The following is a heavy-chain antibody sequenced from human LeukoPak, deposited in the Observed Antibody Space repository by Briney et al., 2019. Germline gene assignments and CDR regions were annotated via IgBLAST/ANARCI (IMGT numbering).Heavy chain of an antibody. V-gene: IGHV3-48*03. J-gene: IGHJ6*03. Sequence: GGSLRLSCAASGFTFSSYEMHWVRQAPGKGLEWVSYISSSDSTIYYADSVQGRFTISRDNSKNTLYLQMNSLRAEDTAVYYCARDKYFGVMDVWGKGTTVTISS. CDR1: GFTFSSYE. CDR3: ARDKYFGVMDV. D-gene: IGHD3-10*01. CDR2: ISSSDSTI.